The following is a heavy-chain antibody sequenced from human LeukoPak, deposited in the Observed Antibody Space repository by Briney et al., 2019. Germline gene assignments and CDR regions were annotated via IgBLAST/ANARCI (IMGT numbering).Heavy chain of an antibody. Sequence: PGGSLRLPCTASGFTFGDYAMSWVRQAPGKGLEWVGFIRSKAYGGTTEYAASVKGRFTISRDDSKSIAYLQMNSLKTEDTAVYYCSNYYDSSGYYAYYYYYMDVWGKGTTVTVSS. CDR2: IRSKAYGGTT. CDR3: SNYYDSSGYYAYYYYYMDV. D-gene: IGHD3-22*01. V-gene: IGHV3-49*04. J-gene: IGHJ6*03. CDR1: GFTFGDYA.